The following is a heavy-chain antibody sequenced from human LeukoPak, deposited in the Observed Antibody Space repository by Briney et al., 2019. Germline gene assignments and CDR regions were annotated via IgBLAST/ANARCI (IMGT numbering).Heavy chain of an antibody. J-gene: IGHJ3*02. D-gene: IGHD3-22*01. Sequence: GESLKIFCKGSGYSFTSYWIGWVRQMPGKGLEWMGIIYPGDSDTRYSPSFQGQVTISADKSISTAYLQWSSLKASDTAMYYCARPDRSLRSSSGYYPLGAFDIWGQGTMVTVSS. CDR2: IYPGDSDT. CDR3: ARPDRSLRSSSGYYPLGAFDI. CDR1: GYSFTSYW. V-gene: IGHV5-51*01.